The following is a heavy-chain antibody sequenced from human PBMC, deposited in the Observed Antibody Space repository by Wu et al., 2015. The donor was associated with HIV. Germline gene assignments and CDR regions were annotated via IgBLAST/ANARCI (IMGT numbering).Heavy chain of an antibody. Sequence: QVQLLQSGAEVKKPGSAVKVSCKVSGGSFSSYGISWVRQAPGQGHEWMGRINPKSGRTYYDQDFQGRITMTRDTSSNLAYMELRKLTLGDTATYFCAKLWSTYDDDVDLWGQGTGVTVSS. CDR3: AKLWSTYDDDVDL. CDR1: GGSFSSYG. D-gene: IGHD7-27*01. V-gene: IGHV1-2*02. J-gene: IGHJ3*01. CDR2: INPKSGRT.